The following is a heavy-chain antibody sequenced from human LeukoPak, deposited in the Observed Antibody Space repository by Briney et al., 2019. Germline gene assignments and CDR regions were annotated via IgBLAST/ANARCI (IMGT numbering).Heavy chain of an antibody. CDR1: GGSVSNYY. CDR2: VYYTGST. CDR3: ARHFAYSSSSYFDY. Sequence: PSETLSLTCSASGGSVSNYYWSWIRQPPGKGLEWIVYVYYTGSTNYNPSLKSRVTMFEDKSKNQFSLRLYSVTVADTAVYYCARHFAYSSSSYFDYWGQGSLVTVSS. J-gene: IGHJ4*02. D-gene: IGHD6-6*01. V-gene: IGHV4-59*08.